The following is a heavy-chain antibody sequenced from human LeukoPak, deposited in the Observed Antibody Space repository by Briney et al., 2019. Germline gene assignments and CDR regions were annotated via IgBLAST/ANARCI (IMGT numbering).Heavy chain of an antibody. Sequence: GGSLRLSCAASGFTFSSYSMNWVRQAPGRGLEWVSSISSSSSYIYYADSVKGRFTISRDNAKNSLYLQMSSLRAEDTAVYYCARVRSVSYYDSSGYFDYWGQGTLVTVSS. V-gene: IGHV3-21*01. J-gene: IGHJ4*02. CDR3: ARVRSVSYYDSSGYFDY. D-gene: IGHD3-22*01. CDR2: ISSSSSYI. CDR1: GFTFSSYS.